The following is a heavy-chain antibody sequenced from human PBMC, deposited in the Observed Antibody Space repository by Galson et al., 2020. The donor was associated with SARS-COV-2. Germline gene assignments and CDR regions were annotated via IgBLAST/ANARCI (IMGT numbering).Heavy chain of an antibody. V-gene: IGHV4-31*03. J-gene: IGHJ4*02. CDR2: IYYSGST. CDR1: GDSISSGGYY. Sequence: ETSETLSLTCTVSGDSISSGGYYWNRIRQHPGKGLEWVGYIYYSGSTFYTYYNPSLKSRVTMSMDTSKNQFSLDLSSVTAADTAVYYCVRDVVRGFNPREAFFDYWGQGTLVTVSS. CDR3: VRDVVRGFNPREAFFDY. D-gene: IGHD3-10*01.